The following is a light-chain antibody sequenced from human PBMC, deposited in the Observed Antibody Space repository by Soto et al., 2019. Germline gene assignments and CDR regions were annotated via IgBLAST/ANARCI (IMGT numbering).Light chain of an antibody. Sequence: QSALTQPASVSGSPGQSITISCTGTSSDVGGYNYVSWYQQHPGKAPKFMIYEVSNRPSGVSNRFSGSKSGNTASLTISGLQAEDEADYYCSSYTSSSTQVVFGGGTKVTVL. CDR2: EVS. J-gene: IGLJ2*01. V-gene: IGLV2-14*01. CDR3: SSYTSSSTQVV. CDR1: SSDVGGYNY.